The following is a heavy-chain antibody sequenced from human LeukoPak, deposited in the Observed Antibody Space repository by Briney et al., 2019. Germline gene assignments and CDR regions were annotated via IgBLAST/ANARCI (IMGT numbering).Heavy chain of an antibody. V-gene: IGHV1-18*01. CDR2: ISAYNGNT. CDR1: GYTFTSYG. CDR3: AREAYYDFWSGYYHNWFDP. Sequence: GASAKVSCKASGYTFTSYGISWVRQAPGQGLEWMGWISAYNGNTNYAQKPQGRVTMTTDTSTSTAYMELRSLRSDDTAVYYCAREAYYDFWSGYYHNWFDPWGQGTLVTVSS. J-gene: IGHJ5*02. D-gene: IGHD3-3*01.